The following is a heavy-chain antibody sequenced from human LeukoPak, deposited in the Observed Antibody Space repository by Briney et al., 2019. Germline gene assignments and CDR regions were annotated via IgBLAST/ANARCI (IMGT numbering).Heavy chain of an antibody. CDR2: ISAYNGNT. Sequence: VASVKVSCKASGYTFTSYGISWVRQAPGQGLEWMGWISAYNGNTNYAQKLQGRVTMTTDTSTSTAYMELRSLRSDDTAVYYCARGQRIAARSWFDPWGQGTPVTVSS. CDR3: ARGQRIAARSWFDP. J-gene: IGHJ5*02. CDR1: GYTFTSYG. V-gene: IGHV1-18*01. D-gene: IGHD6-6*01.